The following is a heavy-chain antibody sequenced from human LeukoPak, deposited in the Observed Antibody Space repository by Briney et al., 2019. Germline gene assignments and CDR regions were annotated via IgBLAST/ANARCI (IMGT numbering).Heavy chain of an antibody. Sequence: GGSLRLSCAASGFTFSSYAMSWVRQAPGKGLEWVSAISGSGGSTYYADSVKGRFTISRDNSKNTLYLQMNGLRAEDTAVYYCANGLRRWIQLWLPAGYWGQGTLVTVSS. V-gene: IGHV3-23*01. CDR1: GFTFSSYA. D-gene: IGHD5-18*01. CDR3: ANGLRRWIQLWLPAGY. CDR2: ISGSGGST. J-gene: IGHJ4*02.